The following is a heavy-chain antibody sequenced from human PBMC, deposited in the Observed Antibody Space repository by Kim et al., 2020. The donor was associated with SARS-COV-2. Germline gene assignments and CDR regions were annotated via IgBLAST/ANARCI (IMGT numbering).Heavy chain of an antibody. Sequence: GYAQKFQGRVTMTRNTSISTAYMELSSLRSEDTAVYYCARGGYGVDAFDIWGQGTMVTVSS. CDR3: ARGGYGVDAFDI. J-gene: IGHJ3*02. V-gene: IGHV1-8*01. D-gene: IGHD4-17*01.